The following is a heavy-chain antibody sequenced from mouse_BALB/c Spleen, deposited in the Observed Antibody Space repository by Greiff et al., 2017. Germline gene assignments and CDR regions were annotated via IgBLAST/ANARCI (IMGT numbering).Heavy chain of an antibody. CDR3: ARSGVITTVVATFDY. V-gene: IGHV1-14*01. Sequence: VQLQQFGPELVTPGASVKMSCKASGYTFTSYVMHWVKQKPGQGLEWIGYINPYNDGTKYNEKFKGKATLTVDKSSSTAYMQLSSLTSEDSAVYYCARSGVITTVVATFDYWGQGTTLTVSS. CDR2: INPYNDGT. J-gene: IGHJ2*01. D-gene: IGHD1-1*01. CDR1: GYTFTSYV.